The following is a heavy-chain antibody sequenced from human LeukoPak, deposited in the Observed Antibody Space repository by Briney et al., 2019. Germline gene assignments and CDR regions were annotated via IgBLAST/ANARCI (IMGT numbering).Heavy chain of an antibody. CDR3: ARRGSGLWFGELSAFDI. J-gene: IGHJ3*02. D-gene: IGHD3-10*01. CDR2: IYYSGST. Sequence: SEPLSLTCTVSGGSISSSSYYWDWIRQPPGKGLEWIGSIYYSGSTYYNPSLKSRVTISVDTSKNQFSLKLSSVTAADTAVYYCARRGSGLWFGELSAFDIWGQGTMVTVSS. V-gene: IGHV4-39*07. CDR1: GGSISSSSYY.